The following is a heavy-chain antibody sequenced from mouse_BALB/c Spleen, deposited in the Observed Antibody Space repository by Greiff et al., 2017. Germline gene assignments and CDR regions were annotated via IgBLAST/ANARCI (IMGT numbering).Heavy chain of an antibody. V-gene: IGHV5-4*02. CDR2: ISDGGSYN. CDR3: ARPYDGSMDY. Sequence: EVKLMESGGGLAKPGGSLKLSCAASGFTFSDYYMYWVRQTPEKRLEWVATISDGGSYNYYPDSVKGRFTISRDNAKNNLYLQMSSLKSEDTAMYYCARPYDGSMDYWGQGTSVTVSA. J-gene: IGHJ4*01. D-gene: IGHD2-3*01. CDR1: GFTFSDYY.